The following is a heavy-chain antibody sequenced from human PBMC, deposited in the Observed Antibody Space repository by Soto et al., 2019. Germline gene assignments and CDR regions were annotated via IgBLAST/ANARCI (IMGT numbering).Heavy chain of an antibody. V-gene: IGHV4-31*03. J-gene: IGHJ4*02. Sequence: QVQLQESGPGLVKPSQTLSLTCTVSGGSISSGGYYWSWIRQHPGKGLEWIGYIYYSGSTYYNPSLKSRVTIXVXTPXNPFSLKLSSVTAADTAVYYCARGRSSTSPYPIGYWGQGTLVTVSS. CDR2: IYYSGST. CDR3: ARGRSSTSPYPIGY. CDR1: GGSISSGGYY. D-gene: IGHD2-2*01.